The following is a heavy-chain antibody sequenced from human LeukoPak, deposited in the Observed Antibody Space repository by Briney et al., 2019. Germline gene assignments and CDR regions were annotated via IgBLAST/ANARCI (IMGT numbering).Heavy chain of an antibody. CDR3: ARAVVSSYDFWSGYYIYFDY. Sequence: SETLSLTCAVYGGSFSGYYWSWIRQPPGKGLEWIGEINHSGSTNYNPSLKSRVTISVDTSKNQFSLKLSSVTAADTAVYYCARAVVSSYDFWSGYYIYFDYWGQGTLATVSS. CDR1: GGSFSGYY. D-gene: IGHD3-3*01. J-gene: IGHJ4*02. CDR2: INHSGST. V-gene: IGHV4-34*01.